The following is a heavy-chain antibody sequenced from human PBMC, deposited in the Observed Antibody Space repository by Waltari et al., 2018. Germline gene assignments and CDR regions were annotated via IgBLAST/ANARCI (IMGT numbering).Heavy chain of an antibody. J-gene: IGHJ4*02. V-gene: IGHV4-38-2*01. D-gene: IGHD6-6*01. CDR1: GYSISSGYY. CDR2: IYHRGST. Sequence: QVQLQASGPGLVQPSETLSLTGAVSGYSISSGYYVGWLRQPPGKGLEWIGGIYHRGSTYYNPSLKSRVTISVDTSKNQFSLKLSSVTAADTAVYYCARAHIAARPRGFDYWGQGTLVTVSS. CDR3: ARAHIAARPRGFDY.